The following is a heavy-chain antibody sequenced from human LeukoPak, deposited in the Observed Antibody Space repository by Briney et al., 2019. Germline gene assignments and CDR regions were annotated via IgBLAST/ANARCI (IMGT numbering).Heavy chain of an antibody. CDR1: GFTFGNYW. CDR2: MKGDGSHI. D-gene: IGHD2-8*02. J-gene: IGHJ4*02. Sequence: PGGSLRLSCAASGFTFGNYWMSWVRQAPGGGLQWVASMKGDGSHIYYVDSVRGRFIISRDNARNSLYLQMSSLRVEDTAIYYCARLFGGVTTYDSWGQGAQVTVSS. V-gene: IGHV3-7*01. CDR3: ARLFGGVTTYDS.